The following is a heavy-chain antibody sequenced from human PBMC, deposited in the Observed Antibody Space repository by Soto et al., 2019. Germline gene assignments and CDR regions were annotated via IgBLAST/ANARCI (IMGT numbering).Heavy chain of an antibody. CDR3: ARSFGWYAIDY. J-gene: IGHJ4*02. D-gene: IGHD6-19*01. Sequence: QVLLQESGPGLVQPSGTLSLSCAVSGDSISTNYFWGWVRQPSGKGLEWVGDISHSGSVNYNPSLKSRVTISIDKSKNQFSLKLNSVTAADTAVYYCARSFGWYAIDYWGQGTLVIVSS. CDR1: GDSISTNYF. CDR2: ISHSGSV. V-gene: IGHV4-4*02.